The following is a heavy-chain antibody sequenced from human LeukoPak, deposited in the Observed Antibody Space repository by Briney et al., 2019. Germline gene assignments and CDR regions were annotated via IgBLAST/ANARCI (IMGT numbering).Heavy chain of an antibody. D-gene: IGHD3-10*01. J-gene: IGHJ6*03. Sequence: SVKVSCKASGGTFSSYAISWVRQAPGQGLEWMGGIIPIFGTANYAQKFQGRVTITTDESTSTAYMELSSLRSEDTAVYYCARARSGCYYYYYYMDVWGKGTTVTVSS. V-gene: IGHV1-69*05. CDR2: IIPIFGTA. CDR3: ARARSGCYYYYYYMDV. CDR1: GGTFSSYA.